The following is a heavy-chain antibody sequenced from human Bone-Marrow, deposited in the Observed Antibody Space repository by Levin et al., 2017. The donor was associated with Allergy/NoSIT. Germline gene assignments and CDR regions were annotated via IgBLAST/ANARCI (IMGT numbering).Heavy chain of an antibody. CDR2: INAGNGNT. D-gene: IGHD3-9*01. V-gene: IGHV1-3*01. CDR3: ARRSPPTYYDILTGYPSYYFDY. Sequence: GASVKVSCKASGYTFTSYAMHWVRQAPGQRLEWMGWINAGNGNTKYSQKFQGRVTITRDTSASTAYMELSSLRSEDTAVYYCARRSPPTYYDILTGYPSYYFDYWGQGTLVTVSS. J-gene: IGHJ4*02. CDR1: GYTFTSYA.